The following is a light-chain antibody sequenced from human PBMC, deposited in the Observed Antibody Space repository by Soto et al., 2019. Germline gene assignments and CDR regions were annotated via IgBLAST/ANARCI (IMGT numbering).Light chain of an antibody. CDR1: SSDVGGYNY. J-gene: IGLJ1*01. V-gene: IGLV2-14*01. Sequence: QSALTQPASVSGSPGQSITISCAGTSSDVGGYNYVSWYQQHPGKAPKLMIYEVSNRPSAVSNRFSGSKSGNTASLTISGLQAEDEADYYCSSYTSSSTPCVFGTGTKVTVL. CDR3: SSYTSSSTPCV. CDR2: EVS.